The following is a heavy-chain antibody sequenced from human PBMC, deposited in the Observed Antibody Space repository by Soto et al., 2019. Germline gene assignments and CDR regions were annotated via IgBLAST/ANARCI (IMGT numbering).Heavy chain of an antibody. CDR1: GYTLTELS. V-gene: IGHV1-24*01. J-gene: IGHJ3*02. CDR2: FDPEDGET. Sequence: ASVKVSCKVSGYTLTELSMHWVRQAPGKGLEWMGGFDPEDGETIYAQKFQGRVTLTEDTSTDTAYMELSSLRSEDTAVYYCAPRPHRVGATDDAFDIWGQETMVTVSS. D-gene: IGHD1-26*01. CDR3: APRPHRVGATDDAFDI.